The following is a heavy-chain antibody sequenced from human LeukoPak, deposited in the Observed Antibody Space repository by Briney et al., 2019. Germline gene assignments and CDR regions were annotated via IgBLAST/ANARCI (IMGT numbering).Heavy chain of an antibody. CDR1: GFTFSTHW. Sequence: GGSLRLSCAASGFTFSTHWMHWVRQAPGKGLTWVSRINPGGTSTNYVDSVKGRFTISRDNAQNTLHLQMDSLSLEDTAVYYCARGAGPNGGYVIDYWGQGTLVTASS. CDR2: INPGGTST. CDR3: ARGAGPNGGYVIDY. D-gene: IGHD5-12*01. V-gene: IGHV3-74*01. J-gene: IGHJ4*02.